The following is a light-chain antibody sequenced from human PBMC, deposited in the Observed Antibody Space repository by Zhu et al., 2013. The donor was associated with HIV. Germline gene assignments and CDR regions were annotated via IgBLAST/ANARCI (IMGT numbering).Light chain of an antibody. CDR2: GAS. CDR3: QQYFWVPDT. CDR1: QSVNNN. Sequence: EIVLTQSPATLSLSPGERATLSCRASQSVNNNLAWYQQKPGRAPRLLIFGASSRVTGVPDRFSGRGSGTDFTLTINRLEAEDSAVYYCQQYFWVPDTFGQGTRLDLK. V-gene: IGKV3-20*01. J-gene: IGKJ5*01.